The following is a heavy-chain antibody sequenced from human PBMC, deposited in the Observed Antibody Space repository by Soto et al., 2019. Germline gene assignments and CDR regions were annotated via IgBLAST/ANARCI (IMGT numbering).Heavy chain of an antibody. Sequence: SETLSLTCAVSGGSTSSGGYSWSWLRQPPGKGLEWIGYISHSGSTYYNPSLKSRVTISVDTSKNQFSLRLSSVTAADTAVYNCARGGLLPDYWGQGTLVTVSS. CDR3: ARGGLLPDY. V-gene: IGHV4-30-2*01. J-gene: IGHJ4*02. CDR2: ISHSGST. D-gene: IGHD6-19*01. CDR1: GGSTSSGGYS.